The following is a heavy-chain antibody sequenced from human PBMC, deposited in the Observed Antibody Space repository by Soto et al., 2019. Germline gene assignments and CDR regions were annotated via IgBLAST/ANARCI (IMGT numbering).Heavy chain of an antibody. D-gene: IGHD3-22*01. CDR2: ISYSGST. CDR3: ARVGRYYDSSGYSDDF. CDR1: GGSISSYY. J-gene: IGHJ4*02. Sequence: SETLSLTCTVSGGSISSYYWSWIRQPPGKGLEWIGYISYSGSTNYNPSLKSRVTISVDTSKNQLSLKLSSVTAADTAVYYCARVGRYYDSSGYSDDFWGQGTLVTVSS. V-gene: IGHV4-59*01.